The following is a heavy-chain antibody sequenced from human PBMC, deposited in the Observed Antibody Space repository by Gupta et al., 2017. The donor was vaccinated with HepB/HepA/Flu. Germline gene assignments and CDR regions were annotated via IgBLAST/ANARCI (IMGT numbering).Heavy chain of an antibody. D-gene: IGHD1-7*01. CDR2: IKQDGTEQ. CDR3: ARLELANYFYGMDV. Sequence: VQLVESGGGLVQPGGSLRLSCAASGFTFTTYWMSWVRQAPGKGLEWVANIKQDGTEQYSLDSVRGRFTISRDNAKNSVYLHVNSLRVEDTAVYYCARLELANYFYGMDVWGQGTTVTVSS. V-gene: IGHV3-7*01. J-gene: IGHJ6*02. CDR1: GFTFTTYW.